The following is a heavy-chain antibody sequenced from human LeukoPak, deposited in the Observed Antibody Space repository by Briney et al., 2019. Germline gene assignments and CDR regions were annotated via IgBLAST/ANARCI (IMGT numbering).Heavy chain of an antibody. CDR2: INPNSGGT. CDR1: GYTFTVYF. CDR3: ARVSEYYYFDY. Sequence: ASVKVSCKASGYTFTVYFMHWGRQAPGQGPEWMGWINPNSGGTNYAQKFQGRVIMTRDTSISTAYMELSRLRADDTAVYYCARVSEYYYFDYWGQGTLVTVSS. D-gene: IGHD2/OR15-2a*01. V-gene: IGHV1-2*02. J-gene: IGHJ4*02.